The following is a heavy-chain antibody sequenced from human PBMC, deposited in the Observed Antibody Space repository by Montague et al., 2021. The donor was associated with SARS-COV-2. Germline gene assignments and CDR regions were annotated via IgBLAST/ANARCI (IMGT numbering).Heavy chain of an antibody. V-gene: IGHV4-39*07. D-gene: IGHD1-7*01. Sequence: SETLSLTCTVSGGSISSSSYYWGWIRQPPGKGLEWIGSIYYSGSTYYNPSLKSRVTISVDTSKNQFSLKLSSVTAADTAVYYCARDHGYNWNCYYYYGIDVWGQGTTVTVSS. J-gene: IGHJ6*02. CDR1: GGSISSSSYY. CDR3: ARDHGYNWNCYYYYGIDV. CDR2: IYYSGST.